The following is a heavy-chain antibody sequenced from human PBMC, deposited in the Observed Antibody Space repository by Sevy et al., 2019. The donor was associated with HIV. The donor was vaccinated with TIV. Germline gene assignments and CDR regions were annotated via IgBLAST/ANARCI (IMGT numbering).Heavy chain of an antibody. CDR3: ARVNDFWSGYSKTYYFDY. D-gene: IGHD3-3*01. CDR1: GGSISSSSYY. Sequence: TLSLTCTVSGGSISSSSYYWGWIRQPPGKGLEWIGCIYYSGSTYYNPSLKSRVTISVDTSKNQFSLKLSSVTAADTAVYYCARVNDFWSGYSKTYYFDYWGQGTLVTVSS. V-gene: IGHV4-39*01. CDR2: IYYSGST. J-gene: IGHJ4*02.